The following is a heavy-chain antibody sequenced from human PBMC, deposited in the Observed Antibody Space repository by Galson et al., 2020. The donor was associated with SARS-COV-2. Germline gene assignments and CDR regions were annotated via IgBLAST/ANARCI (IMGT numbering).Heavy chain of an antibody. CDR2: IKSNVDGGTT. V-gene: IGHV3-15*01. CDR1: GFTFSNSW. Sequence: GESLKISCAGSGFTFSNSWMHWVRQAPGQGLEWVSRIKSNVDGGTTDYAAPVKGRFTISRDDSKNTVYLQMNSLKTEDTAVYYCATGGYYIDYWGQGTPVTASS. CDR3: ATGGYYIDY. J-gene: IGHJ4*02.